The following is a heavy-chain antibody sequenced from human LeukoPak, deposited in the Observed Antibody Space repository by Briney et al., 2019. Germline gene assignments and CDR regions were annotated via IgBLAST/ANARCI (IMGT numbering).Heavy chain of an antibody. CDR3: VTREGGDAGHEPYYYYGMDV. J-gene: IGHJ6*02. Sequence: ASVKVSCKVSGYTLTELSMHWVRQAPGKGLEWMGGFYPEDGETIYAQKFQGRVTMTEDTSTDTAYMELSSLRSEDTAVYYCVTREGGDAGHEPYYYYGMDVWGQGTTVTVSS. CDR2: FYPEDGET. V-gene: IGHV1-24*01. CDR1: GYTLTELS. D-gene: IGHD2-21*02.